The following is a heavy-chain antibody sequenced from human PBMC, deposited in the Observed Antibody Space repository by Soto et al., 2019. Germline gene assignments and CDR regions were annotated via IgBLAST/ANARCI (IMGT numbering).Heavy chain of an antibody. Sequence: QVQLQESAPGLGKPSQTLSRTCTVSGGSISSGGYYWSWIRQHPGKALGWIGYIYYSGSPYYNPSLKSRVTISVDTSKSQCSLKLSSVIAADTAVYYCARLDSGAGGFAFDIWGQGTMVTVSS. D-gene: IGHD3-10*01. CDR2: IYYSGSP. V-gene: IGHV4-31*03. J-gene: IGHJ3*02. CDR3: ARLDSGAGGFAFDI. CDR1: GGSISSGGYY.